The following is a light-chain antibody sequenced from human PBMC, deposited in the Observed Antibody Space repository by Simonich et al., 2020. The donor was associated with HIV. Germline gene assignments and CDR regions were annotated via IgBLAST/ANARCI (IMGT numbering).Light chain of an antibody. CDR2: LNSDGSH. V-gene: IGLV4-69*02. CDR3: QTWGSGIHV. CDR1: SGHNNYA. J-gene: IGLJ3*02. Sequence: QLVLTQSPSASASLGASVKLTCTLSSGHNNYAIAWHQQQPENGPRYLMKLNSDGSHSKGAGIPDRFSGSSSGAARYLTISSLQSEDEADYYCQTWGSGIHVFGGGTKLTVL.